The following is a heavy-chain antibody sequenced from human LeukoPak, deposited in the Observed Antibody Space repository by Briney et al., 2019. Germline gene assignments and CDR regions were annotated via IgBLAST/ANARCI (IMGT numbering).Heavy chain of an antibody. Sequence: ASVKVSCKASGYTFTGYYMHWVRQAPGQGLEWMGWINPNSGGTNYAQKFQGRVTMTRDTSISTAYMELSRLRSDDTAVYYCARVRPRGLIAVAGMGYWGQGTLVTVSS. J-gene: IGHJ4*02. CDR1: GYTFTGYY. CDR2: INPNSGGT. CDR3: ARVRPRGLIAVAGMGY. V-gene: IGHV1-2*02. D-gene: IGHD6-19*01.